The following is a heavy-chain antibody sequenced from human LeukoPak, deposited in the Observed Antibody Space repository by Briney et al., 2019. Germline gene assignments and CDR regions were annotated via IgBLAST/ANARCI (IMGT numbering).Heavy chain of an antibody. V-gene: IGHV3-7*01. Sequence: GGSLRLSCAASGFTFSSYGMSRVRQAPGKGLEWVANIKQDGREKYYVDSVKRRFTISSDNAKNSLYLQMNSLRAEDTAVYYCARDTYYYGSGSYWGQGTLVTVSS. CDR3: ARDTYYYGSGSY. D-gene: IGHD3-10*01. CDR1: GFTFSSYG. J-gene: IGHJ4*02. CDR2: IKQDGREK.